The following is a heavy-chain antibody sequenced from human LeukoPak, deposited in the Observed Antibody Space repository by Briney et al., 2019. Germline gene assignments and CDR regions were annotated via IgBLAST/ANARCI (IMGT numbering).Heavy chain of an antibody. CDR1: GFTFSSYG. CDR2: ISYDGSNK. CDR3: AKGTMAAAGNLDY. D-gene: IGHD6-13*01. Sequence: GGSLRLSCAASGFTFSSYGMHWVRQAPGKGLEWVAVISYDGSNKYYADSVKGRFTISRDNSKNTLYLQMNSLRAEDTAVYYCAKGTMAAAGNLDYWGQGTLVTVSS. V-gene: IGHV3-30*18. J-gene: IGHJ4*02.